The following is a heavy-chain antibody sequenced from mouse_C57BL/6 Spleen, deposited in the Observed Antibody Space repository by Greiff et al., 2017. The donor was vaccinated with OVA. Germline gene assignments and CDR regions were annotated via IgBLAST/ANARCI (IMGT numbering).Heavy chain of an antibody. J-gene: IGHJ2*01. Sequence: VQLQQPGAELVKPGASVKLSCKASGYTFTSYWMQWVKQRPGQGLEWIGEIDPSDSYTNYNQKFKGKATLTVDTSSSTAYMQLGSLTSEDSAVYYCARGDWDGYWGQGTTLTVSS. CDR2: IDPSDSYT. D-gene: IGHD4-1*01. V-gene: IGHV1-50*01. CDR1: GYTFTSYW. CDR3: ARGDWDGY.